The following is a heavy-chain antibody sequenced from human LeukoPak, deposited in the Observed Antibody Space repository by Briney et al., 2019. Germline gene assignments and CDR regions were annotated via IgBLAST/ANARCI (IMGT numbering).Heavy chain of an antibody. CDR3: ARHMVGAFDI. D-gene: IGHD1-26*01. V-gene: IGHV1-69*04. CDR2: IIPILGIV. CDR1: GGTFSSYA. Sequence: SVKVSCKASGGTFSSYAVSWVRQAPGQGLEWMGRIIPILGIVNYAQKFQGRVTITADKSTSTAYMELSSLRSEDTAVYYCARHMVGAFDIWGQGTLVTVSS. J-gene: IGHJ3*02.